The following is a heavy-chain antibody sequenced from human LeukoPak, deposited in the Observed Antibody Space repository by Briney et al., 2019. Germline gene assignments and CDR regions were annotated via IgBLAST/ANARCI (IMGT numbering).Heavy chain of an antibody. J-gene: IGHJ4*02. CDR3: AKKGIAAADSFDY. CDR1: GFTFSNYV. Sequence: GGSLRLSCAASGFTFSNYVMSWVRQAPGKGLEWVSGTIGSGGTTYYADSVKGRFTISRDNSKNTLYLQLNSLRAEDTAVYYCAKKGIAAADSFDYWGQGTLVTVSS. V-gene: IGHV3-23*01. CDR2: TIGSGGTT. D-gene: IGHD6-13*01.